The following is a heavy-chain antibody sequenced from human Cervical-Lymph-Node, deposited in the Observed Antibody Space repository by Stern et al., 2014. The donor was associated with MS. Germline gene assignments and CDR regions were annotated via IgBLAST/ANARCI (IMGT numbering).Heavy chain of an antibody. Sequence: ESGPTLVKATQPLTLTCTFSGFALRNSGVSVAWIRQPPGKAPEWLAVIYWDDEKRYSPSLKSRLSITKDASESQVVLTMTNMDPVDTATYYCTHSLHGDYYDAFDTWGQGTMVTVSS. CDR3: THSLHGDYYDAFDT. J-gene: IGHJ3*02. D-gene: IGHD4-17*01. CDR2: IYWDDEK. CDR1: GFALRNSGVS. V-gene: IGHV2-5*02.